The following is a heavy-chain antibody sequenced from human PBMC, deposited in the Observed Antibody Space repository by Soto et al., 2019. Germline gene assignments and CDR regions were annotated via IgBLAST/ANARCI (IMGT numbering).Heavy chain of an antibody. D-gene: IGHD1-26*01. CDR2: IIPIFGTA. CDR1: GGTFSSYS. V-gene: IGHV1-69*01. CDR3: ARDGGRHSGGIDY. J-gene: IGHJ4*02. Sequence: QVQLVQSGAEVKKPGSSVKVSCKASGGTFSSYSINGVRQAPGQGLEWMGEIIPIFGTANYAQKFQGRVTITADESTSTAYMELSSLRSEDTAVYYCARDGGRHSGGIDYWGQGNLVTVSS.